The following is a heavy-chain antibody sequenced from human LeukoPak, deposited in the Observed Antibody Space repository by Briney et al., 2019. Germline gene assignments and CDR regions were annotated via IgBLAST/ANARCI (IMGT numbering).Heavy chain of an antibody. CDR2: INPNSGGT. D-gene: IGHD1-26*01. CDR1: GYTFTGYY. CDR3: ARAPVGGSYNPFDY. Sequence: ASVKVSCKASGYTFTGYYMHWVRRAPGQGLEWMGRINPNSGGTNYAQKFQGRVTMTRDTSISTAYMELSRLRSDDTAVYYCARAPVGGSYNPFDYWGQGTLVTVSS. V-gene: IGHV1-2*06. J-gene: IGHJ4*02.